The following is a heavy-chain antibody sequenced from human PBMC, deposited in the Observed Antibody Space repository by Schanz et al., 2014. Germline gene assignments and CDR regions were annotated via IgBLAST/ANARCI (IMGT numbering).Heavy chain of an antibody. D-gene: IGHD2-15*01. V-gene: IGHV3-21*04. Sequence: EADLVESGGGLIQRGESLRLSCAASGFTFSSYSMNWVRQAPGKGLEWVSSISSSSSYIYYADSVKGRFTISRDNSENTLYLQMNSLSADDTAVFYCAKGMGYCSGGTCYDYYYYGLDVWGQGTTXTVSS. J-gene: IGHJ6*02. CDR3: AKGMGYCSGGTCYDYYYYGLDV. CDR2: ISSSSSYI. CDR1: GFTFSSYS.